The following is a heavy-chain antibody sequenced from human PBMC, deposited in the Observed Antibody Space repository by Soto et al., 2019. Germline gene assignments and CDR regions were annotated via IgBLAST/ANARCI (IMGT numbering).Heavy chain of an antibody. CDR3: ARDGVGATVFFGYFDY. D-gene: IGHD1-26*01. V-gene: IGHV3-23*01. CDR2: ITASADTT. J-gene: IGHJ4*02. Sequence: PGGSLRLSCAASAFTFRSYAMSWVRQAPGKGLEWVSAITASADTTYYADSAKGRFTISRDNSKNMLYLQMNSLSVEDTAVYYCARDGVGATVFFGYFDYWGQGALVTVSS. CDR1: AFTFRSYA.